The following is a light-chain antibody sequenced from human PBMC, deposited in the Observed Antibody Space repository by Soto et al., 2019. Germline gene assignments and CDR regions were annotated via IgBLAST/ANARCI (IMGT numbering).Light chain of an antibody. Sequence: EIVLTQSPGTLSLSPEERATLSCRASQSVSSSYLAWYQQKPGQAPRLLIYGASSRATGIPDRFSGSGSGTDFTLTISRLEPEDFAVYYCQQYGGSPWTFGQGTKVDIK. V-gene: IGKV3-20*01. CDR2: GAS. CDR3: QQYGGSPWT. J-gene: IGKJ1*01. CDR1: QSVSSSY.